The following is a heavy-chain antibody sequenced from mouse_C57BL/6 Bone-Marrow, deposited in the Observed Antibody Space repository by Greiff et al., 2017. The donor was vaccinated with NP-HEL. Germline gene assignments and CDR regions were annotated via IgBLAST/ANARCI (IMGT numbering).Heavy chain of an antibody. CDR2: ILPGSGST. D-gene: IGHD1-1*01. V-gene: IGHV1-9*01. J-gene: IGHJ1*03. CDR3: ARGEAYYDGSSYWYFDV. Sequence: QVQLKESGAELMKPGASVKLSCKATGYTFTGYWIEWVKQRPGHGLEWIGEILPGSGSTNYNEKFKGKATFTADTSSNTAYMQLSSLTTEDSAIYYCARGEAYYDGSSYWYFDVWGTGTTVTVSS. CDR1: GYTFTGYW.